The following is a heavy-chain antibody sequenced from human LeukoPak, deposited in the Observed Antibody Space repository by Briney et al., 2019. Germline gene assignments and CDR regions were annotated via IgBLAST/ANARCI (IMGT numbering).Heavy chain of an antibody. CDR1: GYTLTELS. CDR2: FDPEDGET. J-gene: IGHJ6*02. CDR3: ATSASRLHRTYYYYGMDV. Sequence: ASVKVSCKVSGYTLTELSMHWVRQAPGKGLEWMGGFDPEDGETIYAQKFQGRVTMTEDTSTDTAYMELSSLRSGDTAVYYCATSASRLHRTYYYYGMDVWGQGTTVTVSS. V-gene: IGHV1-24*01.